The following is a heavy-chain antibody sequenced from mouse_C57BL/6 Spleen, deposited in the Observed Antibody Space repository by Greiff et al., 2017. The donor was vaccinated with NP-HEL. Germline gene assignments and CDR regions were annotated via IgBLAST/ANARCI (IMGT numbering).Heavy chain of an antibody. J-gene: IGHJ3*01. Sequence: EVKLVESGGDLVKPGGSLKLSCAASGFTFSSYGMSWVRQTPDKRLEWVATISSGGSYTYYPDSVKGRFTISRDNAKNTLYLQMSSLKSEDTAMYYCARHFYYDYGSWFAYWGQGTLVTVSA. D-gene: IGHD2-4*01. V-gene: IGHV5-6*02. CDR2: ISSGGSYT. CDR3: ARHFYYDYGSWFAY. CDR1: GFTFSSYG.